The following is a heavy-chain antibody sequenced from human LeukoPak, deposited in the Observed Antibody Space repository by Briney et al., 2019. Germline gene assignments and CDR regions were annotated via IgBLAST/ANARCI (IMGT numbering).Heavy chain of an antibody. V-gene: IGHV4-4*07. CDR2: ISTSGST. CDR1: GGSISSYD. D-gene: IGHD2-15*01. CDR3: ARVEYCSGSTCYGDS. Sequence: SETLSLTCTVSGGSISSYDWSWVRQPAGKGLEWIGHISTSGSTNYNFSLKSRVTMSIDTSKNQFSLNLRSVTAADTAIYYCARVEYCSGSTCYGDSWGPGTLVTVFS. J-gene: IGHJ5*01.